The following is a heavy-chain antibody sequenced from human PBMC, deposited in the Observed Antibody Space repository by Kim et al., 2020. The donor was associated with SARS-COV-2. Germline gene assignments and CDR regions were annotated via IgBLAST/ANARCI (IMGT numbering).Heavy chain of an antibody. CDR3: ARDAVLFIAAAGTGYFDY. Sequence: GGSLRLSCAASGFTFSSYGMHWARQAPGKGLEWVAVISYDGSNKYYADSVKGRFTISRDNSKNTLYLQMNSLRAEDTAVYYCARDAVLFIAAAGTGYFDYWGQGTLVTVSS. CDR2: ISYDGSNK. D-gene: IGHD6-13*01. CDR1: GFTFSSYG. J-gene: IGHJ4*02. V-gene: IGHV3-33*05.